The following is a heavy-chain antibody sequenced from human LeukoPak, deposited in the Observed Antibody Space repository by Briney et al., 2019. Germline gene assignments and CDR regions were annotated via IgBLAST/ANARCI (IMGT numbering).Heavy chain of an antibody. V-gene: IGHV3-23*01. CDR1: GFTFSSAG. J-gene: IGHJ5*01. D-gene: IGHD6-19*01. CDR2: VSGSGGST. CDR3: AKDAYLIAVAGNYFDS. Sequence: GGSLRLSCAASGFTFSSAGMTWVRQAPGKGLEWVSTVSGSGGSTYYADSVKGRFTISRDNSKNTLYLQMNSLRAEDTALYYCAKDAYLIAVAGNYFDSWGQGTLVTVSS.